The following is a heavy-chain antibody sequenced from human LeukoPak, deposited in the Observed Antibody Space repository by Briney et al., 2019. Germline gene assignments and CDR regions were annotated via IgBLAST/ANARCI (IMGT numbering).Heavy chain of an antibody. D-gene: IGHD3-10*01. Sequence: GGSLRLSCAASGFTSSAIHWVRQSPGKGLEWLATISFDGAYRYYADSVKGRFTISRDISKNTFYLQMSSLTADDAALYYCAKDQQGGAGSGRFDYWGQGTLVTVSS. CDR1: GFTSSA. CDR3: AKDQQGGAGSGRFDY. V-gene: IGHV3-30*04. J-gene: IGHJ4*02. CDR2: ISFDGAYR.